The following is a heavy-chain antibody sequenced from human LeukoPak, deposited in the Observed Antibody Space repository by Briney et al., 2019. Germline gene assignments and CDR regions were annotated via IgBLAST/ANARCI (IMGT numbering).Heavy chain of an antibody. CDR3: ARAFFGVVTYFDY. V-gene: IGHV4-34*01. J-gene: IGHJ4*02. Sequence: SETLSLTCAVYGGSFSGYYWSWIRQPPGKGLEWIGEINHSGSTNYNPSLKSRVTISVDTSKNQFSPKLSTVTAADTAVYYCARAFFGVVTYFDYWGQGTLVTVSS. D-gene: IGHD3-3*01. CDR1: GGSFSGYY. CDR2: INHSGST.